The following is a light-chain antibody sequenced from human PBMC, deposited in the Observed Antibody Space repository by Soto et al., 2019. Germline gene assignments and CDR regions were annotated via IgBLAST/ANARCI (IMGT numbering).Light chain of an antibody. V-gene: IGKV1-16*01. CDR3: QQYSAYPRT. Sequence: DIQLTQSPSSLSASVGDRVTITCRASQGISNLLAWHQQKPGKAPKSLIKTTSILQSGVPSRFSGSGSETDFTLTISGLQHEDFATYYCQQYSAYPRTFGQGTRLELK. CDR1: QGISNL. J-gene: IGKJ5*01. CDR2: TTS.